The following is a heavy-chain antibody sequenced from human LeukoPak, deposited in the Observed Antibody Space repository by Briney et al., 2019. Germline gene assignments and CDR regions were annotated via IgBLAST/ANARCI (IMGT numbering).Heavy chain of an antibody. Sequence: GGSLRLSCAASGFTFSNYWMSWVRQAPGKGLEWVAFIRYDGSNKYYADSVKGRFTISRDNSKNTLYLQMNSLRAEDTAVYYCAKARLGYCSSTSCEINWFDPWGQGTLVTVSS. V-gene: IGHV3-30*02. D-gene: IGHD2-2*03. CDR3: AKARLGYCSSTSCEINWFDP. CDR1: GFTFSNYW. J-gene: IGHJ5*02. CDR2: IRYDGSNK.